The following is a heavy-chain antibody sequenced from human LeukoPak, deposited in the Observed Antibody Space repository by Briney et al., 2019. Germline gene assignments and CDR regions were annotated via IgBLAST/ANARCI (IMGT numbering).Heavy chain of an antibody. D-gene: IGHD3-16*02. J-gene: IGHJ1*01. CDR3: TRDYQNEY. V-gene: IGHV3-49*03. Sequence: GGSLRLSCTTSGFTFGDYAMTWIRQAAGKGMEWVGFIRIKTLGETTLYAASVKGRFTISRDDSKGVAYLQMNSLKTEDSAVYYCTRDYQNEYWGQGTLVTVSS. CDR1: GFTFGDYA. CDR2: IRIKTLGETT.